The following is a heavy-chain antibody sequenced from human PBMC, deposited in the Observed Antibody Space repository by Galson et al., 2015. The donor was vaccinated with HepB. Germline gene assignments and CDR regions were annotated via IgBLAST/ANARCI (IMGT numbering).Heavy chain of an antibody. D-gene: IGHD3-10*01. V-gene: IGHV3-30-3*01. J-gene: IGHJ6*02. CDR3: AREKADGDYGMDV. CDR1: GFTFSSFA. CDR2: TSYDGSNN. Sequence: SLRLSCAASGFTFSSFAMHWVRQAPGKGLEWVAITSYDGSNNFYADSVKGRFTVSRDNSKETLYLQMNSLRVEDTAVYYCAREKADGDYGMDVWGQGATVAVSS.